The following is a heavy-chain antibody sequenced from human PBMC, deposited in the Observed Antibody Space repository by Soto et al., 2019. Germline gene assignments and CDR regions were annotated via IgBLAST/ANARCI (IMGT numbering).Heavy chain of an antibody. CDR1: GFTFSSYA. Sequence: GGSLRLSCAASGFTFSSYAMTWVRQAPGKGLEWVASSSGGGTYYADSVKGRFTISRDSSKNSQFLQMDSLRADDTAVYYCAKKTLPTPIPYFDYWGEGALVTVS. CDR3: AKKTLPTPIPYFDY. CDR2: SSGGGT. J-gene: IGHJ4*02. V-gene: IGHV3-23*01. D-gene: IGHD2-15*01.